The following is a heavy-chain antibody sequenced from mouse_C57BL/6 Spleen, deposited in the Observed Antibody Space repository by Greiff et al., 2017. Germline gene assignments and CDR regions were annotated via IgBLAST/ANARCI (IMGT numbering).Heavy chain of an antibody. CDR1: GFTFSDYG. CDR2: ISSGSSTI. D-gene: IGHD3-3*01. Sequence: EVKLMESGGGLVKPGGSPKLSCAASGFTFSDYGMHWVRQAPEKGLEWVGYISSGSSTINYADTVKGRFTITRDKAKNTLFLQMTSLRSEDTAMYYCATGFFRAWFAYWGQGTLVTVSA. V-gene: IGHV5-17*01. J-gene: IGHJ3*01. CDR3: ATGFFRAWFAY.